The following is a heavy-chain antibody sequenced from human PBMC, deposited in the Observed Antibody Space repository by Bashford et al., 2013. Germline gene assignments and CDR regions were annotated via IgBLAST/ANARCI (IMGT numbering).Heavy chain of an antibody. D-gene: IGHD4-17*01. CDR3: ASTLYGLDY. J-gene: IGHJ4*02. V-gene: IGHV3-48*01. Sequence: VRQAPGKGLEWVSYISSSSSTIYYADSVKGRFTISRDNSKNTLYLQMNSLRAEDTAVYYCASTLYGLDYWGQGTLVTVSS. CDR2: ISSSSSTI.